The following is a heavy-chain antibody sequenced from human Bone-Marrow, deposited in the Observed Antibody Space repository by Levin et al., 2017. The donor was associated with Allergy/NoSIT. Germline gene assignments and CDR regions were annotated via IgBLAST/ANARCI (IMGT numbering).Heavy chain of an antibody. CDR1: GFTFSSYA. Sequence: GESLKISCAASGFTFSSYAMSWVRQAPGKGLEWVSAISGSGGSTYYADSVKGRFTISRDNSKNTLYLQMNSLRAEDTAVYYCATTPREFHIAVAGFYYWGQGTLVTVSS. CDR3: ATTPREFHIAVAGFYY. V-gene: IGHV3-23*01. D-gene: IGHD6-19*01. CDR2: ISGSGGST. J-gene: IGHJ4*02.